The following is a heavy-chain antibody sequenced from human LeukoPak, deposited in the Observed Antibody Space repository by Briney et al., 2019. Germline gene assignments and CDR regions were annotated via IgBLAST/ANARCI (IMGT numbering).Heavy chain of an antibody. V-gene: IGHV4-59*08. CDR3: ARRNTFDL. J-gene: IGHJ3*01. Sequence: SETLSLTCAVSGGSISGYYWNWVRQPPGKGLEWIGYISNSGSTSYNPSLKSRVNISVDTSKNQFSLRLSSVTAADTAVYDCARRNTFDLWGQGTMVTVSS. D-gene: IGHD2/OR15-2a*01. CDR2: ISNSGST. CDR1: GGSISGYY.